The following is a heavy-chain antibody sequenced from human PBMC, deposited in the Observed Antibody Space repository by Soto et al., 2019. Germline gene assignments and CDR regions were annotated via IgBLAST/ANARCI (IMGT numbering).Heavy chain of an antibody. Sequence: SETLSLTCTFSGGSVSSYYWSWIRQPPGKGLEWIGYIYYSGSTNYNPSLKSRVTISVDTSKNQFSLKLPSVTAADTAVYYCARLDLGYYISNTCPPYFYYYGMDVWGQGTTVTVSS. V-gene: IGHV4-59*02. CDR3: ARLDLGYYISNTCPPYFYYYGMDV. D-gene: IGHD2-2*01. CDR1: GGSVSSYY. J-gene: IGHJ6*02. CDR2: IYYSGST.